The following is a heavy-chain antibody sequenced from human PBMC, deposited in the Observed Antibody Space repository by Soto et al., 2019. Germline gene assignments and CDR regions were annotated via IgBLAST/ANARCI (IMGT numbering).Heavy chain of an antibody. CDR1: GYTFTRYT. D-gene: IGHD2-15*01. Sequence: ASVKVSCKASGYTFTRYTMNWVRQAPGQRLMWMGWINPENGNTKSSQKFQDRVIITRDTSASTSYMDLSSLSSEDTAVYYCARGIATGQLDPWGQGTLVTVSS. J-gene: IGHJ5*02. CDR3: ARGIATGQLDP. V-gene: IGHV1-3*01. CDR2: INPENGNT.